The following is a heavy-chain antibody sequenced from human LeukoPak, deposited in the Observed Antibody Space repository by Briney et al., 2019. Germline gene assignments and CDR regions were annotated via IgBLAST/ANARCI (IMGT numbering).Heavy chain of an antibody. D-gene: IGHD3-22*01. CDR3: VTGHYDSRMYFDL. V-gene: IGHV3-74*01. CDR1: GLTFSTYW. CDR2: IKFDGSLA. Sequence: PGGSLRLSCTASGLTFSTYWVHWVRQAPGKGLVWVSQIKFDGSLASYADSVKGRFTISRDNAKNTVYLQMNSLGTEDTAVYYCVTGHYDSRMYFDLWGRGALVTLSS. J-gene: IGHJ2*01.